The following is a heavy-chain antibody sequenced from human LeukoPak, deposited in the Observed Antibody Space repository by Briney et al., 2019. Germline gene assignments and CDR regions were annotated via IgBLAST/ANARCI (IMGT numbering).Heavy chain of an antibody. Sequence: ASVKVSCTASGYTFTSYDINWVRQATGQGLEWMGWMNPNSGNTGYAQKFQGRVTMTRNTSTSTAYMELSSLRSEDTAVYYCARRDYDFWSGYYYYFDYWGQGTLVTVSS. CDR1: GYTFTSYD. CDR3: ARRDYDFWSGYYYYFDY. V-gene: IGHV1-8*01. J-gene: IGHJ4*02. D-gene: IGHD3-3*01. CDR2: MNPNSGNT.